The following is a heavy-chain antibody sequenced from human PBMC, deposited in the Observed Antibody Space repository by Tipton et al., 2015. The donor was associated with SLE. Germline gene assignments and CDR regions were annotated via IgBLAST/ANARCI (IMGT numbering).Heavy chain of an antibody. Sequence: SLRLSCAASGFTFSNFWMSWVRQAPGKGLEWVANIKRDGSEEKCVDSVQGRFTISRDNAKNSLYLQMNSLRAEDTAQYFCARSVVGVNAYNWFDPWGQGTLVTVSS. V-gene: IGHV3-7*01. CDR2: IKRDGSEE. CDR3: ARSVVGVNAYNWFDP. CDR1: GFTFSNFW. J-gene: IGHJ5*02. D-gene: IGHD2-21*01.